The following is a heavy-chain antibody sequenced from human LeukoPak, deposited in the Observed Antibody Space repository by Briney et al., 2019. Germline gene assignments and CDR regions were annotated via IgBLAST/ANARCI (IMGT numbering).Heavy chain of an antibody. D-gene: IGHD3-10*02. V-gene: IGHV3-30*18. CDR2: ISYDVSTK. CDR3: AELGITMIGGV. CDR1: GFTFSTDG. J-gene: IGHJ6*04. Sequence: GGPLRLSSTASGFTFSTDGTHWVRQTPGKGLEWVTLISYDVSTKYYSDSVKGRFTLSRDNCKNTLYLQMNSLRAEDTAVYYCAELGITMIGGVWGKGNTVTISS.